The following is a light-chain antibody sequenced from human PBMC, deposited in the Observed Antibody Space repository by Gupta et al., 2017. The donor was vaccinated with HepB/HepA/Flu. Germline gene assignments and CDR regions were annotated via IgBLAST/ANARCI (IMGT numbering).Light chain of an antibody. J-gene: IGKJ4*01. Sequence: DIQMTQSPSSLSASAGDRVTITCRASQDISTFLAWFQQKPGKVPKLLIHAASALQSGVPSRFSGSGSGTDFTLTISSLQPEDVATYYCHKYDNAPLTFGGGTKVEI. CDR1: QDISTF. V-gene: IGKV1-27*01. CDR2: AAS. CDR3: HKYDNAPLT.